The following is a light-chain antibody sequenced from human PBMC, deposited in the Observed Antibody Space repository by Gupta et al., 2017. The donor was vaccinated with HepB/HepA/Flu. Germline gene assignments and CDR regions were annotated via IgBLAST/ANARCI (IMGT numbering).Light chain of an antibody. CDR3: NSRDSSGNHVV. CDR2: KD. V-gene: IGLV3-19*01. Sequence: SSELTQDPAVSVALGQTVRITCQGDSLRIYYASWYQQKPGQAPILVIYKDNRPSGIPDRFSGSNSGNTASLTITGAQADDEADYYCNSRDSSGNHVVFGGGTKLTVL. J-gene: IGLJ2*01. CDR1: SLRIYY.